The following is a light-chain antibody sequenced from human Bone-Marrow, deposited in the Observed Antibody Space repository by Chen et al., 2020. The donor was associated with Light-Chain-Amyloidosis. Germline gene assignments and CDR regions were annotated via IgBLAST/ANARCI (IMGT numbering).Light chain of an antibody. CDR3: QVWDRSSDRPV. J-gene: IGLJ3*02. CDR1: NIGSTS. CDR2: DDS. Sequence: SYVLTQPSSVSVAPGQTATIDCGGNNIGSTSVHWYQQTPGQAPLLVVYDDSDRPSGIPERLSGSNSGNTATPTISRVEAGDEADYYCQVWDRSSDRPVFGGGTKLTVL. V-gene: IGLV3-21*02.